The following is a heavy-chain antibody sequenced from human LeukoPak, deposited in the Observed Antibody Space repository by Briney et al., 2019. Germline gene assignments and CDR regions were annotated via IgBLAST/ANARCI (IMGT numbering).Heavy chain of an antibody. Sequence: PGRSLRLSCAASGFTFDEYAMHWVRQAPGKGLEWVSGISWNSDNIVYADSVKGRFTISRDNSEKTLYLEMTSLRAEDTAVYYCAKGDSFGSGSYFHYWGQGTLVTVSS. J-gene: IGHJ4*02. D-gene: IGHD3-10*01. CDR3: AKGDSFGSGSYFHY. V-gene: IGHV3-9*01. CDR2: ISWNSDNI. CDR1: GFTFDEYA.